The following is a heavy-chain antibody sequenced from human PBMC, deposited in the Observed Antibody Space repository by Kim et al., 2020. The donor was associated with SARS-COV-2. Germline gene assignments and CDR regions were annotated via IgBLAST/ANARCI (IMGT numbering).Heavy chain of an antibody. V-gene: IGHV3-48*03. CDR1: GFTFSSYE. D-gene: IGHD3-3*01. Sequence: GGSLRLSCAASGFTFSSYEMNWVRQAPGKGLEWVSYISSSGSTIYYADSVKGRFTISRDNAKNSLYLQMNSLRAEDTAVYYCASFGLRFLEWPSPDAFDIWGQGTMVTVSS. CDR2: ISSSGSTI. CDR3: ASFGLRFLEWPSPDAFDI. J-gene: IGHJ3*02.